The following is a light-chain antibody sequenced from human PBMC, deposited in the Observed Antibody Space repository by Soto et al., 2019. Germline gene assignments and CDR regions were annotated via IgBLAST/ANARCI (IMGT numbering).Light chain of an antibody. V-gene: IGLV2-8*01. J-gene: IGLJ1*01. CDR1: SSDVGGYNY. CDR3: SSYAGPHVV. Sequence: QSVLTQPPSASGSPGQSVAISCTGTSSDVGGYNYVSWYQQYPGKAPKLMIYDVTKRPSGVPDRFSGSKSGNTASLTVSGLQAEDAADYFCSSYAGPHVVLGTGTKATVL. CDR2: DVT.